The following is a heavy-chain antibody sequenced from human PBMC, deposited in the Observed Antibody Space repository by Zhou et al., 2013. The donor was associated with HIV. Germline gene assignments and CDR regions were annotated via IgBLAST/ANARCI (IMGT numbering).Heavy chain of an antibody. CDR2: IIPILGIA. J-gene: IGHJ6*03. D-gene: IGHD2-15*01. Sequence: QVQLVQSGAEVKKPGSSVKVSCKASGGTFSSYAISWVRQAPGQGLEWMGRIIPILGIANYAQKFQGRVTITADKSTSTAYMELSSLRSEDTAVYYCARDLLGYCSGGSCYSPDYYYYYMDVWGKGTTVTVSS. CDR3: ARDLLGYCSGGSCYSPDYYYYYMDV. V-gene: IGHV1-69*04. CDR1: GGTFSSYA.